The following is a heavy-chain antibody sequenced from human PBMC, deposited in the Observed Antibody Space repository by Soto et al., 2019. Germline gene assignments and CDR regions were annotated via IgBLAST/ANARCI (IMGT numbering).Heavy chain of an antibody. V-gene: IGHV4-34*01. CDR2: INHSGDA. J-gene: IGHJ6*02. Sequence: SETLSLTCAVYGGSFFGYYWSWIRQPPGKGLEWIGEINHSGDANYNPSLKSRVTMSVDTSKSQFSLKLTSVTAADTAVYYCARGDDAFFYYGLDVWGQGITVTVSS. CDR3: ARGDDAFFYYGLDV. D-gene: IGHD1-1*01. CDR1: GGSFFGYY.